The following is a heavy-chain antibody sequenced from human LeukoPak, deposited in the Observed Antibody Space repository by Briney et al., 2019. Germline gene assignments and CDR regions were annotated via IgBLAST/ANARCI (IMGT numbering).Heavy chain of an antibody. V-gene: IGHV4-39*07. Sequence: SETLSLTCTVSGGSISSSSYYWGWIRQPPGKGLEWIGSIYYSGSTYYNPSLKSRVTISVDTSKNQFSLKLSSVTAADTAVYYCARGSRGYSYGGFDYWGQGTLVTVSS. D-gene: IGHD5-18*01. CDR3: ARGSRGYSYGGFDY. J-gene: IGHJ4*02. CDR2: IYYSGST. CDR1: GGSISSSSYY.